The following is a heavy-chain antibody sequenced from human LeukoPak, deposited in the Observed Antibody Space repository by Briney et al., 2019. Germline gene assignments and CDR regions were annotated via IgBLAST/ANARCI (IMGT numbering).Heavy chain of an antibody. CDR1: GGSISSGGYY. V-gene: IGHV4-31*03. D-gene: IGHD5-24*01. CDR3: AREGDGYNNFDY. CDR2: IYYSGST. Sequence: PSQTLSLTCTDSGGSISSGGYYWSWIRQHPGKGLEWIGYIYYSGSTYYNPSLKSRVTISVDTSKNQFSLKLSSVTAADTAVYYCAREGDGYNNFDYWGQGTLVTVSS. J-gene: IGHJ4*02.